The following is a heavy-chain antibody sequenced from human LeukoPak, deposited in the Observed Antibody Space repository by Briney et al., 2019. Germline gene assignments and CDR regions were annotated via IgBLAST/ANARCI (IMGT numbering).Heavy chain of an antibody. CDR1: GYTFTRYV. J-gene: IGHJ4*02. V-gene: IGHV1-18*01. D-gene: IGHD3-10*01. CDR2: ISAYNGNT. Sequence: ASVKVSCKASGYTFTRYVIRWVPQAPGQGRERMGWISAYNGNTNYAQKLQGSDTINTDTSTSTAYTEHSSLRSDATAVYYCASGLWYGEYPSLPFDYWGRRTLVTVSS. CDR3: ASGLWYGEYPSLPFDY.